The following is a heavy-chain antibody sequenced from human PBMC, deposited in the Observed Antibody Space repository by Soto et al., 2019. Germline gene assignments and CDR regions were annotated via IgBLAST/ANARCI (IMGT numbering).Heavy chain of an antibody. Sequence: SETLSLTCTVSGGSISHYFWSWIRQPPGKGLEWIGYFFYNGSTNYNPSLKSRVTISADTSKSQFSLKLSSVTAADTAVYYCARDRYMDVWGKGTTVTVSS. CDR1: GGSISHYF. CDR2: FFYNGST. J-gene: IGHJ6*03. V-gene: IGHV4-59*01. CDR3: ARDRYMDV.